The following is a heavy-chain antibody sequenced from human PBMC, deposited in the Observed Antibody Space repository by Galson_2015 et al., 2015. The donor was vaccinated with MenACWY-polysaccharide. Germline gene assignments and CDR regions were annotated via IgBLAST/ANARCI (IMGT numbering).Heavy chain of an antibody. D-gene: IGHD6-19*01. CDR3: AKVERSVWFGIFDF. J-gene: IGHJ4*02. Sequence: SLRLSCAASGFTFSSYAMSWVRQAPGKGLEWVSDISGRGGRTYYADSGRGWFTISRDNSKHTLYLQMNSLRAEDTAIYYCAKVERSVWFGIFDFWGQGILVTVSS. V-gene: IGHV3-23*01. CDR1: GFTFSSYA. CDR2: ISGRGGRT.